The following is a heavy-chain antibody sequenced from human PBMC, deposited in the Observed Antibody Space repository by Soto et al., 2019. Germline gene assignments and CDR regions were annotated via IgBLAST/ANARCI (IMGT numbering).Heavy chain of an antibody. CDR1: GGTFSSYA. CDR2: INPNSGGT. J-gene: IGHJ6*02. CDR3: ASRPRGVATIDYGMDV. V-gene: IGHV1-2*02. Sequence: QVQLVQSGAEVKKPGSSVKVSCKASGGTFSSYAISWVRQAPGQGLEWMGGINPNSGGTNYAQKFQGRVTMTRDTSISTAYMELSRLRSDDTAVYYCASRPRGVATIDYGMDVWGQGTTVTVSS. D-gene: IGHD5-12*01.